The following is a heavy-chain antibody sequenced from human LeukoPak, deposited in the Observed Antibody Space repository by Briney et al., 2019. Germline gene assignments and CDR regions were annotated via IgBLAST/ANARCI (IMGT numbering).Heavy chain of an antibody. V-gene: IGHV3-9*01. Sequence: GRSLRLSCAASGFTFDDYAMHWVRQAPGKGLEWVSGISWNSGSIGYADSVKGRFTISRDNAKNSLYLQMNSLRAEDTALYYCAKALTPPYSSSWYFDYWGQGTLVTVSS. CDR1: GFTFDDYA. J-gene: IGHJ4*02. D-gene: IGHD6-13*01. CDR2: ISWNSGSI. CDR3: AKALTPPYSSSWYFDY.